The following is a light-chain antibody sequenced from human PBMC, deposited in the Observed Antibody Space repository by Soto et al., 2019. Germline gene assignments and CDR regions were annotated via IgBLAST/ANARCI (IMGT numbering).Light chain of an antibody. CDR2: GAS. CDR3: KHSASPLST. J-gene: IGKJ5*01. Sequence: IGLTQSPGTLSLAPGERATLSCRASQSVSSSYLAWYKQKPGQAPRLLIYGASTRATGIPDRFSGSGSGTDFTLTISSLEPEDFVVYYCKHSASPLSTFAQGTRLEIK. V-gene: IGKV3-20*01. CDR1: QSVSSSY.